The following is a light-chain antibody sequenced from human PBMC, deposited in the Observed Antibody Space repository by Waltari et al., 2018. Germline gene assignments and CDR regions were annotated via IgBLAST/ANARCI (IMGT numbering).Light chain of an antibody. J-gene: IGKJ2*01. CDR1: QSINND. Sequence: DIVMTQFPATLSVSQGDRATPSCRASQSINNDLTWYRQKPGTAPRLVIYGASFRATCIPARISGSGSGTEFTLTISILQSEDFAVYYCQQYDNWPPTTVGQGTKLEIK. CDR2: GAS. V-gene: IGKV3D-15*03. CDR3: QQYDNWPPTT.